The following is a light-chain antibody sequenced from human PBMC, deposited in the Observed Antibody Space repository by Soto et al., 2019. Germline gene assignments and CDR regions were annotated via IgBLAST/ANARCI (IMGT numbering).Light chain of an antibody. CDR2: GAS. V-gene: IGKV1-39*01. CDR1: QTITTY. CDR3: QQTHSTPWT. J-gene: IGKJ1*01. Sequence: DIQMTQSPSSLSASVGVRVTISCRASQTITTYLNWYQQKPGKAPQLLIYGASILQSGVPSRFTGSGSGTDFTLTISSLQPDDFATYHCQQTHSTPWTFGQGTKVEIK.